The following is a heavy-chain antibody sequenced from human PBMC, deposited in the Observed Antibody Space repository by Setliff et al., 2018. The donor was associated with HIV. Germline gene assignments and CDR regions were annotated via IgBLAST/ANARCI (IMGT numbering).Heavy chain of an antibody. Sequence: TLSLTCAVYGGSFSAYHWSWIRQTPGKGLEWLGEINHSGSTAYNLALESRVSMSIDTSKNQISLKLTSVTAADTAIYYCARGRDYTGSWFRPFYLDFWGHGNLVTVSS. J-gene: IGHJ4*01. V-gene: IGHV4-34*01. CDR1: GGSFSAYH. D-gene: IGHD3-3*01. CDR2: INHSGST. CDR3: ARGRDYTGSWFRPFYLDF.